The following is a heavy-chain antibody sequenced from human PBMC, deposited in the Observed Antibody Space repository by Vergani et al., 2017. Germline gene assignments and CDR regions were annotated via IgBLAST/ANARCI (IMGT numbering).Heavy chain of an antibody. D-gene: IGHD1-1*01. CDR1: GGSISSYY. V-gene: IGHV4-59*12. Sequence: QVQLQESGPGLVKPSETLSLTCTVSGGSISSYYWSWIRQPPGKGLEWIGYIYYSGSTNYNPSLKSRVTISVDTSKNQFSLKLSSVTAADTAVYYCARGGGTPRHYYYYGMDVWGQGTTVTVSS. CDR2: IYYSGST. CDR3: ARGGGTPRHYYYYGMDV. J-gene: IGHJ6*02.